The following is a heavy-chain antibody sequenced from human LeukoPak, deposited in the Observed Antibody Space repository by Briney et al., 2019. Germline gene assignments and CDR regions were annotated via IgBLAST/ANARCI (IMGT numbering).Heavy chain of an antibody. Sequence: GGSLRLSCAASGFTFSSYAMSWVRQAPGKGLEWVSAISGSGGSTYYADSVKGRFTISRDNSKNTLYLQMNSLRAEDTALYHCARDNYGGNSALDYWGQGTLVTVSS. CDR1: GFTFSSYA. J-gene: IGHJ4*02. CDR2: ISGSGGST. CDR3: ARDNYGGNSALDY. V-gene: IGHV3-23*01. D-gene: IGHD4-23*01.